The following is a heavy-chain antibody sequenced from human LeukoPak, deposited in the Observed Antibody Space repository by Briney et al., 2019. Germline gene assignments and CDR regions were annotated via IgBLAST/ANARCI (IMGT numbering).Heavy chain of an antibody. J-gene: IGHJ4*02. D-gene: IGHD4-11*01. CDR3: AREYINYVQDH. Sequence: GGSLRLSCAASGFTFRTHGMHWVRQAPGKGLEWVAVIWSDGSYKYYADSVKGRFTISRDFSKNTLYLQMNSLRAEDTAVYYCAREYINYVQDHWGQGTLVTVSS. V-gene: IGHV3-33*01. CDR1: GFTFRTHG. CDR2: IWSDGSYK.